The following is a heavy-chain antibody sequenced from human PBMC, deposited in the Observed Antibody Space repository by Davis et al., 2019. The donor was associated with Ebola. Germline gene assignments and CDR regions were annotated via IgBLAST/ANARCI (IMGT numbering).Heavy chain of an antibody. V-gene: IGHV1-18*01. CDR3: ARDASYNWFDP. CDR1: GGTFSSYA. Sequence: ASVKVSCKASGGTFSSYAISWVRQAPGQGLEWMGWISAYSGNTNYAQKLQGRVTMTTDTSTSTAYMELRSLRSDDTAVYYCARDASYNWFDPWGQGTLVTVSS. CDR2: ISAYSGNT. J-gene: IGHJ5*02.